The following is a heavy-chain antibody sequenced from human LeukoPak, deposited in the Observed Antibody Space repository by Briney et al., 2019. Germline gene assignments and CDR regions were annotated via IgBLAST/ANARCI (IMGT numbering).Heavy chain of an antibody. D-gene: IGHD2-15*01. J-gene: IGHJ4*02. V-gene: IGHV3-48*01. CDR2: ISSGSTTI. Sequence: PGGSLRPSCTPSAFSFSSYKINWVRQVPGKGLEWVSYISSGSTTIYYTGSLKGRFTISRYNVKNSLYLEMNSLRAEDTAVYYCAISSSYNYFDYWGQGTLVTVSS. CDR3: AISSSYNYFDY. CDR1: AFSFSSYK.